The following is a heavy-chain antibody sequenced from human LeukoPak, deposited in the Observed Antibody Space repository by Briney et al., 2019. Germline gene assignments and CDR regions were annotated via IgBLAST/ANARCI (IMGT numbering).Heavy chain of an antibody. D-gene: IGHD3-9*01. CDR2: IYTSGST. Sequence: SETLSLTCTVSGGSISSYYWSWIRQPAGKGLEWIGRIYTSGSTNYNPSLKSRVTMSADTSKNQFSLKLSSVTAADTAVCYCGRETKEGQSYDILTGYQDYYYMDVWGKGTTVTVSS. CDR1: GGSISSYY. V-gene: IGHV4-4*07. CDR3: GRETKEGQSYDILTGYQDYYYMDV. J-gene: IGHJ6*03.